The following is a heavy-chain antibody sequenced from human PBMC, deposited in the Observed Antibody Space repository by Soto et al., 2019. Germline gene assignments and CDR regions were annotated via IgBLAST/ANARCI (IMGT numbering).Heavy chain of an antibody. V-gene: IGHV4-34*01. CDR1: GGSFSGYY. D-gene: IGHD3-22*01. CDR2: INHSGST. Sequence: SETLSLTCAVYGGSFSGYYWSWIRQPPGKGLEWIGEINHSGSTNYNPSLKSRVTISVDTSKNQFSLKLSSVTAADTAVYYCARGPGRWYYDSSGYYYWGQGTLVTVSS. CDR3: ARGPGRWYYDSSGYYY. J-gene: IGHJ4*02.